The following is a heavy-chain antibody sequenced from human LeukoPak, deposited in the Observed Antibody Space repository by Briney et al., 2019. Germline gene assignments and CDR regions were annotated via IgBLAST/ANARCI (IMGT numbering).Heavy chain of an antibody. D-gene: IGHD1-26*01. CDR1: GFTFRTYN. V-gene: IGHV3-21*06. CDR2: ISKTSTNI. CDR3: ARYSGSYSVFDY. Sequence: GGSLRLSCAASGFTFRTYNMNWVRQAPGKGLEWVSFISKTSTNIYYGGSVRGRFTISRDNAKNSIHLQMSSLRAEDTAVYYCARYSGSYSVFDYWGQGTLVTVSS. J-gene: IGHJ4*02.